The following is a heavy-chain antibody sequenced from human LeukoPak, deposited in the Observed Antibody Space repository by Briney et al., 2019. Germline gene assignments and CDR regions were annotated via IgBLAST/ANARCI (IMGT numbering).Heavy chain of an antibody. J-gene: IGHJ6*02. V-gene: IGHV3-9*01. CDR3: AKGDGPDYVSGMDV. CDR1: GFTFDDYA. Sequence: PGGSLRLSCAASGFTFDDYAMHWVRQAPGKGLEWVSGISWNSGSIGYADSVKGRFTISRDNAKNSLYLQINSLRAEDTALYYCAKGDGPDYVSGMDVCGQGTTVSVSS. D-gene: IGHD3-16*01. CDR2: ISWNSGSI.